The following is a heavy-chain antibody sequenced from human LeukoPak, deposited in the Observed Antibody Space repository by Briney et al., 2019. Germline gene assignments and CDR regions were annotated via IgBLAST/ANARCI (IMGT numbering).Heavy chain of an antibody. D-gene: IGHD3-10*01. CDR3: ASSYYYGLGLY. V-gene: IGHV3-53*04. CDR1: GFTFSSYW. CDR2: IYSGGST. Sequence: GGSLRLSCAAPGFTFSSYWMHWVRQAPGKGLEWVSLIYSGGSTYYADSVKGRFTISRPNSKNGLYLQMNSLRAEDTAVYYCASSYYYGLGLYWGQGTLVTVSS. J-gene: IGHJ4*02.